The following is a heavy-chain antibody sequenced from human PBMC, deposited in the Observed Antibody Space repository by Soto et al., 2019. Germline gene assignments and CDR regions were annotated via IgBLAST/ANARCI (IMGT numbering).Heavy chain of an antibody. CDR3: AIDVIAPPNYFAP. CDR2: VSYSGTT. J-gene: IGHJ5*02. V-gene: IGHV4-61*08. D-gene: IGHD4-4*01. Sequence: ASQTLSLTCTVSGGSMDSGDYYWSAIRKPPGKGLERIGYVSYSGTTNYTPFHKSRVTLSLDRSKNQFSLKMNSVTASDTAVYYCAIDVIAPPNYFAPWGQGTLVTVSS. CDR1: GGSMDSGDYY.